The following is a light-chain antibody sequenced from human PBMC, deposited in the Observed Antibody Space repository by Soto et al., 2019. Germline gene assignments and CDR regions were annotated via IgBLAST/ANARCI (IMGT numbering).Light chain of an antibody. V-gene: IGKV1-9*01. Sequence: DIQLTQFPSFLSASVGDRVTITCRASQDISSYLAWYQQKPGKAPRVLIYAASTVQSGVPSRFSGSGSGTEFTLTISSLQPEDFATFYCLQLNSYPLTFGGGTKVEIK. J-gene: IGKJ4*01. CDR3: LQLNSYPLT. CDR2: AAS. CDR1: QDISSY.